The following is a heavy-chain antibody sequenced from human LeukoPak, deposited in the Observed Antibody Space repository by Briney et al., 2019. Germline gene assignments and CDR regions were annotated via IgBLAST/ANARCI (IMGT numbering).Heavy chain of an antibody. V-gene: IGHV3-23*01. J-gene: IGHJ3*02. D-gene: IGHD1-26*01. CDR1: GFTFSSYA. CDR3: TRSGRGGAFDI. Sequence: GGSLRLSCAASGFTFSSYAMSWVRQAPGKGLECISGFSGSGGSTYYADSVKGRFTISGDNAKNTLYLQMNSLRVDDTAVYYCTRSGRGGAFDIWGQGTMVTVSS. CDR2: FSGSGGST.